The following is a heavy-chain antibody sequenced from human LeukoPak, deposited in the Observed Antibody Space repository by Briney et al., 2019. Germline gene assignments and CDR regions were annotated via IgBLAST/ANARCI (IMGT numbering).Heavy chain of an antibody. CDR2: IIPILGIA. CDR3: ARAGGYSYGKGSFDY. D-gene: IGHD5-18*01. CDR1: GGSFSSYA. V-gene: IGHV1-69*04. Sequence: ASVKVSCKASGGSFSSYAISWVRQAPGQGLEWMGRIIPILGIANYEQKFQGRVTITADKSTSTAYMELSSLRSEDRAVYYCARAGGYSYGKGSFDYWGQGTLVTVSS. J-gene: IGHJ4*02.